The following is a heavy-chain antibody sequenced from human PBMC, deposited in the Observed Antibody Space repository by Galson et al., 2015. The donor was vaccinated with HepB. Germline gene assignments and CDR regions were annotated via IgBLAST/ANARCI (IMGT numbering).Heavy chain of an antibody. J-gene: IGHJ6*02. CDR1: GTSFNRFT. CDR2: FIPHLARA. V-gene: IGHV1-69*10. D-gene: IGHD2-2*01. CDR3: ARGRVEEVVIIPGAVNHPRISDGLDV. Sequence: SVKVSCKASGTSFNRFTFSWVRQAPGKGLEWMGEFIPHLARANYTQQFQGRVTITADKSTATVFMDLRSLRSDDTAKYYCARGRVEEVVIIPGAVNHPRISDGLDVGGQGTTVTVSS.